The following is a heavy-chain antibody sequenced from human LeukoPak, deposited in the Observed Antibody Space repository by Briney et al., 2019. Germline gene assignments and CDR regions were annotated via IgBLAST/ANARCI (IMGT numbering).Heavy chain of an antibody. D-gene: IGHD5-24*01. J-gene: IGHJ4*02. V-gene: IGHV3-30*02. CDR2: IRYDGSNK. CDR1: GFIVSSYG. Sequence: GGSLRLSCAASGFIVSSYGMHWVRQAPGKGLEWVAFIRYDGSNKYYADSVKGRFTISRDNSKNTLYLQLNSLSADDTAVYHCAKAHGDGYNHFDYWGQGTLVTVSS. CDR3: AKAHGDGYNHFDY.